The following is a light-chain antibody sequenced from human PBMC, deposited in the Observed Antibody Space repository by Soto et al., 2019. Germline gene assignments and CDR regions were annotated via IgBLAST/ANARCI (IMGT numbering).Light chain of an antibody. J-gene: IGLJ1*01. CDR3: AAWDDSLSNV. CDR2: RNN. CDR1: SSNIGSNY. Sequence: QSVLTQPPSASGTPGQRVTISCSGSSSNIGSNYVYWYQQLPGTAPKLLIYRNNQRPSGVPDRFSGSKSGTSASLAISGLRSEDEAHYYCAAWDDSLSNVSGNGTKVT. V-gene: IGLV1-47*01.